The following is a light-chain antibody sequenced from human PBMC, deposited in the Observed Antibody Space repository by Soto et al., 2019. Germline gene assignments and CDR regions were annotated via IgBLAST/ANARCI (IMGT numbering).Light chain of an antibody. Sequence: DFVMTQSPLSLPVTLGQPASISCRSSQSLLHTNGKKYMDWYLQKPGQSPQLLIYLGSNRASGVPDRFSGSGSGTDFSLKISRVEAEDVGVYYCMQALQTPITFGQGTRLEIK. J-gene: IGKJ5*01. V-gene: IGKV2-28*01. CDR3: MQALQTPIT. CDR2: LGS. CDR1: QSLLHTNGKKY.